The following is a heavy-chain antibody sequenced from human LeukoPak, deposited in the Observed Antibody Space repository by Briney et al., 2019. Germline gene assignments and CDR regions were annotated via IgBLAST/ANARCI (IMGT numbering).Heavy chain of an antibody. CDR2: IHYSGNS. D-gene: IGHD4/OR15-4a*01. Sequence: SETLSLTCTVSGGSISSDTSYWGWIRQSPGKGLEWIGSIHYSGNSYYNPSLKGRFTIFVDTSRDQFSLDLYSVTAADTALYYCARHISANTGYFDSCGQGTLVTVSS. J-gene: IGHJ4*02. V-gene: IGHV4-39*01. CDR3: ARHISANTGYFDS. CDR1: GGSISSDTSY.